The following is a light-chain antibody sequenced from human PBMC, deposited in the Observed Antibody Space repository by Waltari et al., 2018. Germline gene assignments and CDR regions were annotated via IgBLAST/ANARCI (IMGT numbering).Light chain of an antibody. Sequence: QSVLTQPPSVSAAPGQQVTISRSRSTSNVARNSLSWYQKLPGAAPQLLIYDNDERPSDIPDRFSGSKSGTSATLAITGLQTGDEADYYCGTWDSSLNGFWVFGGGTKVTVL. J-gene: IGLJ3*02. V-gene: IGLV1-51*01. CDR2: DND. CDR3: GTWDSSLNGFWV. CDR1: TSNVARNS.